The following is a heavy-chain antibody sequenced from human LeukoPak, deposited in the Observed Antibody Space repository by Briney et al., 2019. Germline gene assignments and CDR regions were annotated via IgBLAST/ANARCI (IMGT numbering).Heavy chain of an antibody. CDR3: ARAQSVAGTPVFDY. CDR2: IKQDGSEK. Sequence: GGSLRLSCAASGFTFSSYWMSWVRQAPGKGLEWVANIKQDGSEKYYVDSVKGRFTISRDNAKNSLYLQMNSLRAEDTAVYYCARAQSVAGTPVFDYWGQGTLVTVSS. J-gene: IGHJ4*02. D-gene: IGHD6-19*01. V-gene: IGHV3-7*03. CDR1: GFTFSSYW.